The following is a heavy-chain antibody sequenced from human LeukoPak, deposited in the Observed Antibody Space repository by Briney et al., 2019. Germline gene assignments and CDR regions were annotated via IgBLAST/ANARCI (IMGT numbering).Heavy chain of an antibody. V-gene: IGHV3-21*01. CDR3: ARDAAYGYDRFDY. D-gene: IGHD5-18*01. CDR1: GFIFSTYS. Sequence: GGSLRLSCAASGFIFSTYSMNWVRQAPGKGLEWVSSISSSTSYIYYADSVKGRFTISRDNAKNSLYLQMNSLRAEDTAVYYCARDAAYGYDRFDYWGQGTQVTVSS. CDR2: ISSSTSYI. J-gene: IGHJ4*02.